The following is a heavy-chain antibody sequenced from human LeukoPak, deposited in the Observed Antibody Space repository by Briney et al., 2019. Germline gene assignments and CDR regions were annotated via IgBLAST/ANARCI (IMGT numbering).Heavy chain of an antibody. D-gene: IGHD3-22*01. V-gene: IGHV3-9*01. CDR2: ISWNSGSI. CDR3: AKGALHYYDSSGYSFDY. Sequence: GGSLRLSCAASGFTFDDYAMHWVRQAPGKGLEWVSGISWNSGSIGYADSVKGRFTISRDNAKNSLYLQMDSLRAEDTALYYCAKGALHYYDSSGYSFDYWGQGTLVTVSS. CDR1: GFTFDDYA. J-gene: IGHJ4*02.